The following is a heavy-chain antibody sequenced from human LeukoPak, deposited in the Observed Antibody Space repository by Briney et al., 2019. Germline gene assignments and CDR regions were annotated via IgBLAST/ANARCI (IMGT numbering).Heavy chain of an antibody. Sequence: SETLSLTCAVSGGSISSSNWWSWVRQPPGKGLEWIGEIYHSGSTNYNPSLKSRVTISVDKSKNQFSLKLSSVTAADTAVYYCASQGGSYNWFDPWGQGTLVTVSS. V-gene: IGHV4-4*02. J-gene: IGHJ5*02. CDR2: IYHSGST. CDR1: GGSISSSNW. CDR3: ASQGGSYNWFDP. D-gene: IGHD3-16*02.